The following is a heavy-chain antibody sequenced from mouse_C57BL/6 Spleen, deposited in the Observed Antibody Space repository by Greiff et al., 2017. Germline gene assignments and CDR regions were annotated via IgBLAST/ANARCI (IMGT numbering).Heavy chain of an antibody. CDR1: GYTFTDYN. CDR3: ATYYGNWFAY. CDR2: INPNNGGT. D-gene: IGHD2-10*01. J-gene: IGHJ3*01. Sequence: VHVKQSGPELVKPGASVKMSCKASGYTFTDYNMHWVKQSHGRSLEWIGYINPNNGGTSYNQKFKGKATLTVNTSSSTAYMELRSLTSEDSVVYYCATYYGNWFAYWGQGTLVTVSA. V-gene: IGHV1-22*01.